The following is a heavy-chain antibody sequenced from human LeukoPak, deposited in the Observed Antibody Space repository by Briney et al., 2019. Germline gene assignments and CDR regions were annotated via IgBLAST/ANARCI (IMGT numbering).Heavy chain of an antibody. CDR3: AGAGGGGYSDAMDV. J-gene: IGHJ6*02. CDR2: MNPNSGNT. D-gene: IGHD2-8*02. Sequence: ASVKVSCKASGYTFTSYDINWVQQATGQGLEWMGWMNPNSGNTGIAQKFQGRATMTRNTTITTAYWERSSLGSEARAGYYCAGAGGGGYSDAMDVWGQGTTVTVSS. CDR1: GYTFTSYD. V-gene: IGHV1-8*01.